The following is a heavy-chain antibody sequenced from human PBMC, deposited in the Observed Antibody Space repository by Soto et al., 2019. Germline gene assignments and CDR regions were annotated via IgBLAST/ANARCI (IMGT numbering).Heavy chain of an antibody. Sequence: SQTLSLTCSISGDSVSSNSAAWNWIRQSPSRGLEWLGRTYYRSKWYNDYAVSVKSRITINPDTSKNQFSLQLNSVTPEDPAVYYCARDPRQRGGCISTSCSNWFDTWGQGTLVTVSS. V-gene: IGHV6-1*01. CDR2: TYYRSKWYN. CDR1: GDSVSSNSAA. J-gene: IGHJ5*02. D-gene: IGHD2-2*01. CDR3: ARDPRQRGGCISTSCSNWFDT.